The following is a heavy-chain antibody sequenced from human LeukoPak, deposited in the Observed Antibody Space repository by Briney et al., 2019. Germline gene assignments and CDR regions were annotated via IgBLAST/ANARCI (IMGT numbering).Heavy chain of an antibody. CDR1: GYTFTNYA. D-gene: IGHD6-13*01. J-gene: IGHJ4*02. Sequence: GASVKVPCKASGYTFTNYAMNWVRQAPGQGLECMGWINTNTGNPTYAQGFTGRFVFSLDISVSTAYLQITSLKAEDTAVYYCARATAGAFDYWGQGTLVTVSS. CDR2: INTNTGNP. CDR3: ARATAGAFDY. V-gene: IGHV7-4-1*02.